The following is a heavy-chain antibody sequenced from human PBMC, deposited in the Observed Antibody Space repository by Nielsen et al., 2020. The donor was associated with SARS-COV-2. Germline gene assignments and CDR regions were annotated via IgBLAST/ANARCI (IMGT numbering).Heavy chain of an antibody. Sequence: GESLKISCQGSGYSFISHWIGWVRQMPGKGLEWMGIMYPGDPDTRYSPSFKGQVTISADKSIETAYLQWSSLKASDTAMYYCGRLDCSINTFYQTIKDGYIDFWGQGTLVTVSS. V-gene: IGHV5-51*01. CDR3: GRLDCSINTFYQTIKDGYIDF. D-gene: IGHD2-2*01. CDR2: MYPGDPDT. J-gene: IGHJ4*02. CDR1: GYSFISHW.